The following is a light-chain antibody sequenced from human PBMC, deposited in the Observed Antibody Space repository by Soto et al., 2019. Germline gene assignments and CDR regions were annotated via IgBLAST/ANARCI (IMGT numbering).Light chain of an antibody. Sequence: QSALPQPASVSGSPGQSITISCTGTSSGGGRYNHVSWYQQHPGKAPKLMIFEVSDLPSGVSNRFSGSKSGNTASLTISGLQAEDEADYYCSSYTSSSTPWVFGGGTKLTVL. CDR2: EVS. CDR1: SSGGGRYNH. CDR3: SSYTSSSTPWV. J-gene: IGLJ3*02. V-gene: IGLV2-14*01.